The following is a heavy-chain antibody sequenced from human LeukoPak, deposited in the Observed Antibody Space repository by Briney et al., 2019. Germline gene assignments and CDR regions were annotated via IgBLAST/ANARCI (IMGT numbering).Heavy chain of an antibody. V-gene: IGHV3-21*01. CDR1: GFTFSSYT. CDR2: ISSSSSNI. CDR3: ARRVGRLFDY. Sequence: GGSLRLSCAASGFTFSSYTMNWVRQAPGKGLEWVSSISSSSSNIYHADSVKGRFTISRDNAKNSLYLQMNSLRAEDTAVYYCARRVGRLFDYWGQGTLVTVSS. J-gene: IGHJ4*02. D-gene: IGHD1-26*01.